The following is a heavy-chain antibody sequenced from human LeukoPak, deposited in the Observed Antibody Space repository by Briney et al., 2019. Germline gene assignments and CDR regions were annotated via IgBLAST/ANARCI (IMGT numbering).Heavy chain of an antibody. CDR2: INSDGSST. D-gene: IGHD5-12*01. CDR1: GFIFSSYW. V-gene: IGHV3-74*01. J-gene: IGHJ4*02. CDR3: ARVGYSGYDHFDY. Sequence: GGALRLSCAACGFIFSSYWMHGVRQAPGKGLAWVSRINSDGSSTSYADSVKGRFTISRDNAKNTLYLQMNSLRAEDTAVYYCARVGYSGYDHFDYWGQGTLVTVSS.